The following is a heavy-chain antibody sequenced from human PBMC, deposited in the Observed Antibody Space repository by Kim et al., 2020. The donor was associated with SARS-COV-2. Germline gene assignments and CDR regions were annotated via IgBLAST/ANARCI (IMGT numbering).Heavy chain of an antibody. Sequence: SETLSLTCTVSGGSISSSSYYWGWIRQPPGKGLGWIGSIYYSGSTYYNPSLKSRVTISVDTSKNQFSLKLSSVTAADTAVYYCARHPSDYYYGSGRVDYWGQGTLVTVSS. J-gene: IGHJ4*02. CDR3: ARHPSDYYYGSGRVDY. CDR2: IYYSGST. V-gene: IGHV4-39*01. D-gene: IGHD3-10*01. CDR1: GGSISSSSYY.